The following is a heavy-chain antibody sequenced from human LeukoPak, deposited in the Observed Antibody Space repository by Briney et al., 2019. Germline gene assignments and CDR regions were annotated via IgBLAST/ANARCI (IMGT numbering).Heavy chain of an antibody. CDR1: GYSISSGYY. D-gene: IGHD2-2*01. Sequence: PSETLSLTWAVSGYSISSGYYWGWIRQPPGKGLEWIGSIYHSGSTYYNPSLKSRVTISVDTSKNQFSLKLSSVTAADTAVYYCARGEVVVVPAAIRFDPWGQGTLVTVSS. J-gene: IGHJ5*02. V-gene: IGHV4-38-2*01. CDR3: ARGEVVVVPAAIRFDP. CDR2: IYHSGST.